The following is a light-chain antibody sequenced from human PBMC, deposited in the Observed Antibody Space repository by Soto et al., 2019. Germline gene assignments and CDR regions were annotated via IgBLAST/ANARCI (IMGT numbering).Light chain of an antibody. J-gene: IGLJ3*02. V-gene: IGLV2-11*01. CDR1: XXXVGGYNY. Sequence: QSVLTQPRSVSGSPXXXVTISCTXXXXXVGGYNYVSWYQQHPGKAPKLMIYDVSKRPSGVPDRFSGSKSGNTASLTISGLQAEDEADYYCCSYAGSYTWVFGGGTKLTVL. CDR3: CSYAGSYTWV. CDR2: DVS.